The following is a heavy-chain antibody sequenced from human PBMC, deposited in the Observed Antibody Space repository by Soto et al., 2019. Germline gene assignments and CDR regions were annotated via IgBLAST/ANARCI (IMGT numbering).Heavy chain of an antibody. CDR3: ARRGARAGTRYGMDV. CDR2: INPSGGST. V-gene: IGHV1-46*03. CDR1: GDTFTSYY. J-gene: IGHJ6*02. Sequence: VSVKPCSKACGDTFTSYYRQWVRHATRQGLEWMGIINPSGGSTSYAQKFQGRVTMTRDTSTSTVYMELSSLRSEDTAVYYCARRGARAGTRYGMDVWGQGTTVTVS. D-gene: IGHD6-19*01.